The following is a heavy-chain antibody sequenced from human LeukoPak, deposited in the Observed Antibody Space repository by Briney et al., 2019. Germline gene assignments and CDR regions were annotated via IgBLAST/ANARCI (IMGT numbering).Heavy chain of an antibody. Sequence: GGSLRLSGAAFGFTFTNFAMSWFRQAPGKGREWVSSISDGASSTFYADSVKGRFTISRDNTKNTLFMQMNNLRAEDTALYYCAKGDSTGWYETNWFDAWGQGTLVTVSS. CDR2: ISDGASST. CDR3: AKGDSTGWYETNWFDA. CDR1: GFTFTNFA. D-gene: IGHD6-19*01. J-gene: IGHJ5*02. V-gene: IGHV3-23*01.